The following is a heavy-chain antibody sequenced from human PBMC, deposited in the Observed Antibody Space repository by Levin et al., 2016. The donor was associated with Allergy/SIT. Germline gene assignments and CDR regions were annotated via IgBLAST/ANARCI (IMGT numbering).Heavy chain of an antibody. V-gene: IGHV4-30-4*01. D-gene: IGHD5-18*01. Sequence: SETLSLTCTVSGGSISSGDYYWSWIRQPPGKGLEWIGYIYYSGSTYYNPSLKSRVTISVDTSKNQFSLKLSSVTAADTAVYYCARDRGRGQLWPPTGPRNGRYYMDVWGKGTTVTVSS. CDR2: IYYSGST. CDR1: GGSISSGDYY. CDR3: ARDRGRGQLWPPTGPRNGRYYMDV. J-gene: IGHJ6*03.